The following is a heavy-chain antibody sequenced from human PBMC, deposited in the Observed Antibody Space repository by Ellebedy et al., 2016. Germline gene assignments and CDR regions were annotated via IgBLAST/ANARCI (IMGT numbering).Heavy chain of an antibody. D-gene: IGHD2/OR15-2a*01. J-gene: IGHJ6*02. CDR3: TKVRSPDFYKSSGMDV. CDR2: ISYDGSNK. V-gene: IGHV3-30*18. Sequence: GESLKISXAASGFTFSSYGMHWVRQAPGKGLEWVAVISYDGSNKYYADSVKGRLTISRDNSKIRVSLQMNSLTFEDTAVYYCTKVRSPDFYKSSGMDVWGQGTTVTVSS. CDR1: GFTFSSYG.